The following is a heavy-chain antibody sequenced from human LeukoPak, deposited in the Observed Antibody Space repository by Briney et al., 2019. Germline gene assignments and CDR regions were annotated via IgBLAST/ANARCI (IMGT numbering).Heavy chain of an antibody. Sequence: EASVKVSCKASGYTFTSYGISWVRQAPGQGLEWMGWISAYNGNTNYAQKLQGRVTMTTDTSMSTAYMELRSLRSDDTAVYYCAREVVAATDNWFDPWGQGTLVTVSS. V-gene: IGHV1-18*01. CDR2: ISAYNGNT. CDR1: GYTFTSYG. CDR3: AREVVAATDNWFDP. J-gene: IGHJ5*02. D-gene: IGHD2-15*01.